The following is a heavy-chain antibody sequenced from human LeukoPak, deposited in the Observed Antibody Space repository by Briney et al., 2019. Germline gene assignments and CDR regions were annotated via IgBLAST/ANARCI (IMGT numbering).Heavy chain of an antibody. Sequence: SETLSLTCTVSGGSISSGSYYWSWIRQPAGKGLEWIGRIYTSGSTNYNPSLKSRVTISVDTSKNQFSLELSSVTAADTAVYYCARGLTRAGYYFDYWGQGTLVTVSS. V-gene: IGHV4-61*02. J-gene: IGHJ4*02. D-gene: IGHD6-25*01. CDR3: ARGLTRAGYYFDY. CDR2: IYTSGST. CDR1: GGSISSGSYY.